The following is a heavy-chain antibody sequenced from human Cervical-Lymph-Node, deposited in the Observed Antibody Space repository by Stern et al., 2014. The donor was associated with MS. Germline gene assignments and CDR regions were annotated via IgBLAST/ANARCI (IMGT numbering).Heavy chain of an antibody. D-gene: IGHD6-19*01. V-gene: IGHV4-34*01. CDR3: ARIPGITVAGTNYYYGMDV. Sequence: VQLQQWGAGLLKPSETLSLTCAVYGESFNVYYWSWIRQPPGKGLEWIGEISHSGSTNYNPSIKSRVTISEDNTTTQFSLKMRFEPAADTAVYYCARIPGITVAGTNYYYGMDVWGQGTTVTVSS. CDR1: GESFNVYY. J-gene: IGHJ6*02. CDR2: ISHSGST.